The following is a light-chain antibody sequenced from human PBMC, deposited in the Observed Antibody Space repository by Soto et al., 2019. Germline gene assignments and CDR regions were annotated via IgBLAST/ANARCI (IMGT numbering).Light chain of an antibody. J-gene: IGLJ1*01. CDR3: SSYTNINTRACV. Sequence: QSVLTQPASVSGSPGQSITISCTGTSSDVGPYNYVSWYQQHPGKAPKLMIYEVTDRPSGVSNRFSGSKSGNTASLTISGLQAEDEAEYYCSSYTNINTRACVFGTGTKVTVL. V-gene: IGLV2-14*01. CDR2: EVT. CDR1: SSDVGPYNY.